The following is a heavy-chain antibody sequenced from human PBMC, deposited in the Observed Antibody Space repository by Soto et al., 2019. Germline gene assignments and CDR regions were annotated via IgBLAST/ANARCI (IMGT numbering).Heavy chain of an antibody. CDR2: IYYSGST. Sequence: PSETLSLTCTVSGGSISSSSYYWGRIRQPPGKGLEWIGSIYYSGSTYYNPSLKSRVTISVDTSKNQFSLKLSSVTAADTAVYYCARRYSRRYDFWSGYFEGSRWFDPWSQGTLVTVSS. CDR1: GGSISSSSYY. J-gene: IGHJ5*02. CDR3: ARRYSRRYDFWSGYFEGSRWFDP. V-gene: IGHV4-39*01. D-gene: IGHD3-3*01.